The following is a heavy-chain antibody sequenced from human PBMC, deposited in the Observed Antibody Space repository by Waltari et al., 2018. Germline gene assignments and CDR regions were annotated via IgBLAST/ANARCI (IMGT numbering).Heavy chain of an antibody. D-gene: IGHD3-22*01. V-gene: IGHV3-21*02. Sequence: QLLESGGGLVKPGASLRLSCAASGFAFGSYHMTWFRQAPGKGLEWVSSISSSSTYIYYADSVKGRFTVSRDNAKNALFLQMSSLRVEDTAVYYCASVDSSAFSRSFDYWGLGTLVTVSS. CDR2: ISSSSTYI. CDR3: ASVDSSAFSRSFDY. J-gene: IGHJ4*02. CDR1: GFAFGSYH.